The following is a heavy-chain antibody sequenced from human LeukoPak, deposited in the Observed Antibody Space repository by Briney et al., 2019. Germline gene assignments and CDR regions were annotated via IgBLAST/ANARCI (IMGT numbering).Heavy chain of an antibody. CDR1: GGSISSGGYY. J-gene: IGHJ4*02. V-gene: IGHV4-30-2*01. Sequence: SETLSLTCTVSGGSISSGGYYWSWIRQPPGKGLEWIGYIYHSGSTYYNPSLKSRVTISVDRSKNQFSLKLSSVTAADTAVYYCARGSGYFDWTPPDYWGQGTLVTVSS. CDR2: IYHSGST. CDR3: ARGSGYFDWTPPDY. D-gene: IGHD3-9*01.